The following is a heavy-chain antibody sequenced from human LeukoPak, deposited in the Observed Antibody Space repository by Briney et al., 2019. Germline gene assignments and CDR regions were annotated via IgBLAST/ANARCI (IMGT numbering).Heavy chain of an antibody. D-gene: IGHD5-12*01. Sequence: GGSLRLSCAASGFTFDDYGMSWVRQAPGKGLEWVSGINWNGGSTGYADSVKGRFTISRDNAKNSLYLQMNSLRAEDTAVYYCARSTQSGYDSDYWGQGTLVTVSS. CDR2: INWNGGST. CDR3: ARSTQSGYDSDY. CDR1: GFTFDDYG. J-gene: IGHJ4*02. V-gene: IGHV3-20*04.